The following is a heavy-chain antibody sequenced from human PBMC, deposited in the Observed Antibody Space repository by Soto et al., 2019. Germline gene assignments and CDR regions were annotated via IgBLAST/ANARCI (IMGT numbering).Heavy chain of an antibody. CDR2: IYHSGST. D-gene: IGHD3-10*01. CDR3: ARGGVRYYGSGSYSLVAFDI. J-gene: IGHJ3*02. Sequence: PSETLSLTCAVSGGSISSGGYSWSWIRQPPGKGLEWIGYIYHSGSTYYNPSLKSRVTISVDRSKNQFSLKLSSVTAADTAVYYCARGGVRYYGSGSYSLVAFDIWGQGTMVTVSS. V-gene: IGHV4-30-2*01. CDR1: GGSISSGGYS.